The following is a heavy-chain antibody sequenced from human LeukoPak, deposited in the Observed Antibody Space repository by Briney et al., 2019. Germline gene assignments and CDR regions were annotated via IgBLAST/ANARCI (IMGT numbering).Heavy chain of an antibody. J-gene: IGHJ5*02. CDR1: GYAFTGYY. Sequence: ASVKVSCKASGYAFTGYYMHWVRQAPGQGLEWMGWINPNSRGTNYAQKFQGRVTMTRDTSISTAYMELSRLRSDDTAVYYCARVLTTGTTFWFDPWGQGTLVTVSS. V-gene: IGHV1-2*02. D-gene: IGHD1-1*01. CDR3: ARVLTTGTTFWFDP. CDR2: INPNSRGT.